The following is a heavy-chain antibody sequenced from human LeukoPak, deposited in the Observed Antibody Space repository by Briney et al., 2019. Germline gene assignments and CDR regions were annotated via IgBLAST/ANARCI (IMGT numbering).Heavy chain of an antibody. J-gene: IGHJ4*02. V-gene: IGHV3-53*01. Sequence: GGSLRLSCAVSGSTVSSNFMTWVRQAPGKGLEWVSLILGDTTTTYADSVKGRFTISRDNSKNTLYLQMNRLRAGDTAVYYCVRDKGVGPTERFDSWGQGTLVTVSS. CDR3: VRDKGVGPTERFDS. D-gene: IGHD1-26*01. CDR2: ILGDTTT. CDR1: GSTVSSNF.